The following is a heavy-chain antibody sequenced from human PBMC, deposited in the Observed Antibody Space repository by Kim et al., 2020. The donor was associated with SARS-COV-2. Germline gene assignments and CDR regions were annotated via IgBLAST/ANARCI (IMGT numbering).Heavy chain of an antibody. CDR2: IYWDDDK. V-gene: IGHV2-5*02. D-gene: IGHD3-9*01. CDR3: AHTLASRLRYFDWSHYYYGMDV. CDR1: GFSLSTSGVG. J-gene: IGHJ6*02. Sequence: SGPTLVNPTQTLTLTCTFSGFSLSTSGVGVGWIRQPPGKALEWLALIYWDDDKRYSPSLKSRLTIAKDTSKNQVVLTMTNMDPVDTATYYCAHTLASRLRYFDWSHYYYGMDVWGQGTTVTVSS.